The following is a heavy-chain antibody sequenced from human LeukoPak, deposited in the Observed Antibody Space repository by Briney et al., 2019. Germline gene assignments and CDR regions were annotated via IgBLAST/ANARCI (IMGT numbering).Heavy chain of an antibody. J-gene: IGHJ4*02. CDR2: INSNSGDT. V-gene: IGHV1-2*02. D-gene: IGHD3-3*01. CDR1: GYTFTGYY. CDR3: ATSRFLEWLYLLDY. Sequence: ASVKVSCKASGYTFTGYYVHWVRQAPGQGLEWMGWINSNSGDTKCAQKFQGRVTMTRATSIGLAYMELSRLKSDDTAVDYCATSRFLEWLYLLDYWGQGTLVTVSS.